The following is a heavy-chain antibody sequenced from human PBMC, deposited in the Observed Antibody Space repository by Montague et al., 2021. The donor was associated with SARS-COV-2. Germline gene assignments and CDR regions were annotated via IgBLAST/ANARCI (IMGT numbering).Heavy chain of an antibody. CDR1: GDSVSSNTVA. J-gene: IGHJ4*02. V-gene: IGHV6-1*01. CDR3: ARDSEYSIDY. Sequence: CAISGDSVSSNTVAWNWFRQSPSRGLEWLGRTYYRSKWYNDYAVSMQSRATINPDTSKNQFSLHVNSVTPEDTAVYYCARDSEYSIDYWGRGLLVTVSS. CDR2: TYYRSKWYN. D-gene: IGHD6-6*01.